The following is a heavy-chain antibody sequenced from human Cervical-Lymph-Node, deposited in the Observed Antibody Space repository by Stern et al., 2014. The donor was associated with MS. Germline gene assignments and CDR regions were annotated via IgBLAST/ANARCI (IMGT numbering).Heavy chain of an antibody. CDR1: GYTFTNNW. CDR3: ARHPPRRKWDDPNYGMDV. Sequence: EVQLVESGAEVKKPGESLKISCKGSGYTFTNNWIAWVRQMPGKGLEWMGIIYPDDSDIRYSPSLQGQVTLSADKSISTAYLQWSSLKAADSAVYYWARHPPRRKWDDPNYGMDVWGQGTTVTVSS. CDR2: IYPDDSDI. J-gene: IGHJ6*02. D-gene: IGHD1-1*01. V-gene: IGHV5-51*01.